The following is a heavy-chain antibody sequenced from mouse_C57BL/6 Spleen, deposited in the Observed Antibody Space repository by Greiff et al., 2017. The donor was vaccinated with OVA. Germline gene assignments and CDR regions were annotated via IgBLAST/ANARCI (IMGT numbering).Heavy chain of an antibody. J-gene: IGHJ2*01. Sequence: QVQLQQPGAELVRPGSSVKLSCKASGYTFTSYWMHWVKQRPIQGLEWIGNIDPSDSETHYNQKFKDKATLTVDKSSSTAYMQLSSLTSEDSAVYYCARGSLYYYGSSYVFDYWGQGTTLTVSS. CDR3: ARGSLYYYGSSYVFDY. D-gene: IGHD1-1*01. V-gene: IGHV1-52*01. CDR1: GYTFTSYW. CDR2: IDPSDSET.